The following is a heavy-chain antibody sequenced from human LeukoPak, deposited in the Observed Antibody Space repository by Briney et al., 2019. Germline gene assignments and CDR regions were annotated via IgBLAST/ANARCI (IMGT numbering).Heavy chain of an antibody. D-gene: IGHD5-24*01. CDR3: ARDFPTVAISRDGDY. CDR1: GYTFTGYY. V-gene: IGHV1-2*02. CDR2: INPNSGGT. J-gene: IGHJ4*02. Sequence: ASVKVSCKASGYTFTGYYMHWARQAPGQGLEWMGWINPNSGGTNYAQKFQGRVTMTRDTSISTAYMELSRLRSDDTAVYYCARDFPTVAISRDGDYWGQGTLVTVSS.